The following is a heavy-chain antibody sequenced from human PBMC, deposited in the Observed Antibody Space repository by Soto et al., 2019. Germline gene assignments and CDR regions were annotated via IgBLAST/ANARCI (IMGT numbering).Heavy chain of an antibody. Sequence: GGSLRLSCAASGFTFSSYGMHWVRQAPGKGLEWVAVIWYDGSNKYYADSVKGRFTISRDNSKNTLYLQMNSLRAEDTAVYYCARVNYGSGSYYPPLEFGYYYYYMDVWGKGTTVTVSS. V-gene: IGHV3-33*01. CDR2: IWYDGSNK. D-gene: IGHD3-10*01. CDR1: GFTFSSYG. CDR3: ARVNYGSGSYYPPLEFGYYYYYMDV. J-gene: IGHJ6*03.